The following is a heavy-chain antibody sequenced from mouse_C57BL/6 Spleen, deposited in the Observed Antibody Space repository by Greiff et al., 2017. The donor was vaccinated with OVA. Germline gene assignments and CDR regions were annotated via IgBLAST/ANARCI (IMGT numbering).Heavy chain of an antibody. CDR2: ILPGSGST. D-gene: IGHD1-1*01. CDR1: GYTFTGYW. CDR3: ARTITTVVATDYAMDY. J-gene: IGHJ4*01. Sequence: VMLVESGAELMKPGASVKLSCKATGYTFTGYWIEWVKQRPGHGLEWIGEILPGSGSTNYNEKFKGKATFTADTSSNTAYMQLSSLTTEDSAIYYCARTITTVVATDYAMDYWGQGTSVTVSS. V-gene: IGHV1-9*01.